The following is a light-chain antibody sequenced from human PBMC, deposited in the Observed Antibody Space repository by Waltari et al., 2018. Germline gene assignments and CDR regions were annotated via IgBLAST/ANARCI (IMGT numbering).Light chain of an antibody. CDR1: QSLLYSSNNKNY. CDR2: WAS. Sequence: DIVMTQSPDSLAVSLGERATINRKSSQSLLYSSNNKNYLAWYQQKPGQPPKLLINWASARGSGVPERFSGSGSETDFTLTISSLQAEDVAVYYCHHYYIPPLTFGQGTRLEIK. CDR3: HHYYIPPLT. V-gene: IGKV4-1*01. J-gene: IGKJ5*01.